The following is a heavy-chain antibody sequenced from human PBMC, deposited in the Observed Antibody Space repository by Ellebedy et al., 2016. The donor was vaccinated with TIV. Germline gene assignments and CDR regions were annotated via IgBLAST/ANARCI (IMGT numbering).Heavy chain of an antibody. CDR1: GYTFTGYY. CDR3: ASGGGSYPEREFDY. D-gene: IGHD1-26*01. Sequence: AASVKVSCKASGYTFTGYYIHWVRQAPGQGLEWMGWINPNSGGTNYAQKFQGWVTMTRDTSISTAYMELSRLRPGDTAVYYCASGGGSYPEREFDYWGQGTLVTVSS. V-gene: IGHV1-2*04. CDR2: INPNSGGT. J-gene: IGHJ4*02.